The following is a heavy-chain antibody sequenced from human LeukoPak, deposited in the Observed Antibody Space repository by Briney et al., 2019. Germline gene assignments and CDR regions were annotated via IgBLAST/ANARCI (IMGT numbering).Heavy chain of an antibody. CDR1: GGSISSYY. CDR2: IYHSGNT. V-gene: IGHV4-59*01. J-gene: IGHJ5*02. D-gene: IGHD6-6*01. CDR3: ARHSSSSRGWFDP. Sequence: PSETLSLTCTVSGGSISSYYWTWIRQPPGKGLEWIGYIYHSGNTNYNPSLKSRVTISVDTSKNQLSLKVSSVTAADTAVYYCARHSSSSRGWFDPWGQGTLVTVSS.